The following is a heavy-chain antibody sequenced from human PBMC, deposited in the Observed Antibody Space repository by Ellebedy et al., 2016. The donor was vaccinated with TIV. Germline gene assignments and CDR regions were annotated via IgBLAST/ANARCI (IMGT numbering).Heavy chain of an antibody. CDR2: IWYDGSNK. J-gene: IGHJ3*02. CDR1: GFTFSSYG. Sequence: GESLKISXAASGFTFSSYGMHWVRQAPGKGLEWVAVIWYDGSNKYYADSVKGRFTISRDNSKNTLYLQMNSLRAEDTAEYYCARQRYCSSTSCYTGAFDIWGQGTMVTVSS. CDR3: ARQRYCSSTSCYTGAFDI. D-gene: IGHD2-2*02. V-gene: IGHV3-33*01.